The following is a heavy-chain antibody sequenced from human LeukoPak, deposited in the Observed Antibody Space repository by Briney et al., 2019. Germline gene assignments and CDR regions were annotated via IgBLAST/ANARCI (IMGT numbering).Heavy chain of an antibody. D-gene: IGHD5-18*01. CDR2: ISGSGGST. Sequence: GGSLRLSCAASGFTFSSYAMSWVRQAPGKGLEWVSAISGSGGSTYYADSVKGRFTISRDNAKNSLYLQMNSLRAEDTAVYYCARDRGGYSYGDWDYWGQGTLVTVSS. J-gene: IGHJ4*02. CDR1: GFTFSSYA. CDR3: ARDRGGYSYGDWDY. V-gene: IGHV3-23*01.